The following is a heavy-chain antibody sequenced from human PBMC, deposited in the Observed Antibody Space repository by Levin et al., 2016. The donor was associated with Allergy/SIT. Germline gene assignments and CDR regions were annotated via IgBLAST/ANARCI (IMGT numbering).Heavy chain of an antibody. Sequence: GESLKISCKGSGYSFTSYWIGWVRQMPGKGLEWMGIIYPGDSDTRYSPSFQGQVTISADKSISTAYLQWSSLKASDTAMYYCARLPRTYYYDSSGMDVWGQGTTVTVSS. CDR2: IYPGDSDT. V-gene: IGHV5-51*01. CDR1: GYSFTSYW. CDR3: ARLPRTYYYDSSGMDV. D-gene: IGHD3-22*01. J-gene: IGHJ6*02.